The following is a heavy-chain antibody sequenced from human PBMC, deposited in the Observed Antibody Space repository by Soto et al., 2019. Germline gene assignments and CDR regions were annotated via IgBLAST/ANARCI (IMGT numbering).Heavy chain of an antibody. Sequence: ASVKVSCKASGGTFSSYAISWVRQAPGQGLEWMGWINPNSGGTNYAQKFQGRVTMTRDTSISTAYMELSRLRSDDTAVYYCAISYYYDSSGYWGLDYWGQGTLVTVSS. V-gene: IGHV1-2*02. CDR2: INPNSGGT. D-gene: IGHD3-22*01. CDR3: AISYYYDSSGYWGLDY. J-gene: IGHJ4*02. CDR1: GGTFSSYA.